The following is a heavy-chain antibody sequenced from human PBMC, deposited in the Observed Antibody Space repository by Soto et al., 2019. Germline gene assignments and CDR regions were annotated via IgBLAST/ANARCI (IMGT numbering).Heavy chain of an antibody. CDR2: IIPIFGTA. V-gene: IGHV1-69*13. J-gene: IGHJ6*02. D-gene: IGHD6-19*01. CDR1: GGTFSSYA. CDR3: ARDGSVAVAGYYYYGMDV. Sequence: ASVKVSCKASGGTFSSYAISWVRQAPGQGLEWMGGIIPIFGTANYAQKFQGRVTITADESTSTAYMELSSLRSEDTAVYYCARDGSVAVAGYYYYGMDVWGQGTTVTVSS.